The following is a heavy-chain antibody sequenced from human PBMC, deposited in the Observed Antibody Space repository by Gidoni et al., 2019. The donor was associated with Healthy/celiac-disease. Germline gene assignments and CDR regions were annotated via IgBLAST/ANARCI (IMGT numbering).Heavy chain of an antibody. CDR2: ISAYYGNT. CDR3: ARENSGYDLEPYYYYGMDV. CDR1: GYTFTSYG. V-gene: IGHV1-18*04. J-gene: IGHJ6*02. D-gene: IGHD5-12*01. Sequence: QVQLVQSGAEVKKPGASVKVSCKASGYTFTSYGISWVRQAPGQGLEWMGWISAYYGNTNYAQKLQGRVTMTTDTSTSTAYMELRSLRSDDTAVYYCARENSGYDLEPYYYYGMDVWGQGTTVTVSS.